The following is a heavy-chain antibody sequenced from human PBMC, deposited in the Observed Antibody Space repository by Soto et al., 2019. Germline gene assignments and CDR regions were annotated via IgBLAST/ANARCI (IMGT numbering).Heavy chain of an antibody. Sequence: QVQPVLSGAEVKKPGSSVKVSCKASGGTFSSYALSWVRQAPGQGLEWMGGIIPIFGSANYAQKFQGRVTITADEAASAAYMELRSLRSEDRAVYSCASGGATGTPRKDRRIYYYYGMDVWGQGTTVTVSS. V-gene: IGHV1-69*12. D-gene: IGHD4-17*01. CDR3: ASGGATGTPRKDRRIYYYYGMDV. J-gene: IGHJ6*02. CDR1: GGTFSSYA. CDR2: IIPIFGSA.